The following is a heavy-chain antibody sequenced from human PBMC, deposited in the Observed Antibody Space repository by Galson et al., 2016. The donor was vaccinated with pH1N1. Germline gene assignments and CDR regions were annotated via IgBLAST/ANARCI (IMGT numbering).Heavy chain of an antibody. CDR2: IDPNSGVT. J-gene: IGHJ4*02. CDR1: GYNFNIYY. D-gene: IGHD4-23*01. Sequence: SVKVSCKASGYNFNIYYIHRVRQAPGQGLEWMGWIDPNSGVTSYAQKLQGRISVTRDTSISTAYMELRRLTSDDTPVCYCSRILRTVVFDYCGQGTLVTVSP. CDR3: SRILRTVVFDY. V-gene: IGHV1-2*02.